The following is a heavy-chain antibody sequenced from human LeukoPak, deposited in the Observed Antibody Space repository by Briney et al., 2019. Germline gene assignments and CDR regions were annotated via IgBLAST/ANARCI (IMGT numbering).Heavy chain of an antibody. CDR1: GFNLGAYT. V-gene: IGHV3-21*01. CDR3: ARDFFHSSDSRPFDY. D-gene: IGHD3-22*01. CDR2: IFSRSESI. J-gene: IGHJ4*02. Sequence: PGGSLRLSCAASGFNLGAYTINWVRQAPGKGLEWVSCIFSRSESILYADSVKGRFTISRDNAKNSLYLQMDSLRVEDTAVYYCARDFFHSSDSRPFDYWGQGTLVTVSS.